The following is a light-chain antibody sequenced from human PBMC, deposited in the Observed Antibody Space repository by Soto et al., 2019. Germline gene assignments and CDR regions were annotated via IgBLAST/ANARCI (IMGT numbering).Light chain of an antibody. Sequence: QSALTQPASVSGSPGQSITISCTGTSNDVGAYNYVSWYQQHPGKAPKLMIYDVTDRPSGVSSRFSGSKSGNTASLTISGLQAEDEADYYCTSYTSSSSDVFGAGTKVTVL. CDR3: TSYTSSSSDV. V-gene: IGLV2-14*01. CDR2: DVT. J-gene: IGLJ1*01. CDR1: SNDVGAYNY.